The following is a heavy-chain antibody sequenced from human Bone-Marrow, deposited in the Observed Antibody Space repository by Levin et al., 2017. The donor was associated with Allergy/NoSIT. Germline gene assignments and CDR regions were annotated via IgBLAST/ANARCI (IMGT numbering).Heavy chain of an antibody. CDR1: GSTFTNHG. Sequence: GGSLRLSCKASGSTFTNHGMNWVRQAPGQGLEWMGWINTNTGNPTYAQGFTGRFVFSLDTSVSTAYLQISSLKAEDTAVYYCARRDFIDYWGQGTLVIVSS. V-gene: IGHV7-4-1*02. CDR3: ARRDFIDY. CDR2: INTNTGNP. D-gene: IGHD2/OR15-2a*01. J-gene: IGHJ4*02.